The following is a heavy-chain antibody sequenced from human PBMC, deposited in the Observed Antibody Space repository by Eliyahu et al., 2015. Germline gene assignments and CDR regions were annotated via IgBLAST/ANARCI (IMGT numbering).Heavy chain of an antibody. Sequence: EVQLVESGGGLIAPGGSLXLSCAVSGFPVSSDFLTWVRQAPGKGLEWVSVIYVGDATSYADSVKGRFTISRDNSKNTLYLQMNSLRVEDTAVYYCGRGPQLSFPYWGQGTLVTVSS. J-gene: IGHJ4*02. D-gene: IGHD3-16*02. CDR2: IYVGDAT. CDR1: GFPVSSDF. CDR3: GRGPQLSFPY. V-gene: IGHV3-53*01.